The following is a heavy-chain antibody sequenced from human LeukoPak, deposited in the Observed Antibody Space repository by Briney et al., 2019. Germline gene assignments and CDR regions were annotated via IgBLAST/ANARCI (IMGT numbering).Heavy chain of an antibody. CDR3: ARGGIAAAGY. CDR2: IKQDGSEK. V-gene: IGHV3-7*01. Sequence: GGSLRLSCAASGFTFSGYWMSWVRQAPGKGLEWVANIKQDGSEKYYVDSVKGRFTISRDNAKNSLYLQMNSLRAEDTAVYYCARGGIAAAGYWGQGTLVTVSS. J-gene: IGHJ4*02. D-gene: IGHD6-13*01. CDR1: GFTFSGYW.